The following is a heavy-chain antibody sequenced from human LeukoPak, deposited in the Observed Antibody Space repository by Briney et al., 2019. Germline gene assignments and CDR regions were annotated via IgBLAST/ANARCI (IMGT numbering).Heavy chain of an antibody. D-gene: IGHD1-1*01. Sequence: GASVKVSCKASGGTFSSYAISWVRQAPGQGLEWMGGIIPIFGTANYAQKFQARVTMTTDTSTTTAYMELRSLRSDDTAVYYCARDGTPGTTFRFDPWGQGTLVIVSS. CDR3: ARDGTPGTTFRFDP. CDR1: GGTFSSYA. V-gene: IGHV1-69*05. J-gene: IGHJ5*02. CDR2: IIPIFGTA.